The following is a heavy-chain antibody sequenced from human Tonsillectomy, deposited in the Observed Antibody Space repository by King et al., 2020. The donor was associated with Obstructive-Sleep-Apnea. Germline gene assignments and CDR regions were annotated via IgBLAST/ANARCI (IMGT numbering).Heavy chain of an antibody. V-gene: IGHV4-31*03. CDR2: IYYSGST. J-gene: IGHJ3*02. Sequence: QLQESGPGLVKPSQTLSLTCTVSGGSISSGGYYWSWIRQHPGKGLEWIGYIYYSGSTYYNPSLQSRVTISVDTSKNQFSLKLSSVTAADTAVYYCARDLAGHDAFDIWGQGTMVTVSS. CDR3: ARDLAGHDAFDI. CDR1: GGSISSGGYY. D-gene: IGHD6-13*01.